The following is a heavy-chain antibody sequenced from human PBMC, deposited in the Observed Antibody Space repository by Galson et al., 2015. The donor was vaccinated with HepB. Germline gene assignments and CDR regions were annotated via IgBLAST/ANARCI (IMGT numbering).Heavy chain of an antibody. Sequence: SVKVSCKASGGTFSSYAISWVRQAPGQGLEWMGGIIPIFGTANYAQKFQGRVTITADESTSTACMELSSLRSEDTAVYYCAREGPLRFLEWSTPRYGMDVWGQGTTVTVSS. CDR2: IIPIFGTA. V-gene: IGHV1-69*13. CDR3: AREGPLRFLEWSTPRYGMDV. D-gene: IGHD3-3*01. CDR1: GGTFSSYA. J-gene: IGHJ6*02.